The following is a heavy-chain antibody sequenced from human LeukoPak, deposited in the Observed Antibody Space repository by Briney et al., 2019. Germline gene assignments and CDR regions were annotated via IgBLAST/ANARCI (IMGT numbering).Heavy chain of an antibody. CDR2: ISGSSDT. V-gene: IGHV3-23*01. Sequence: GGSLRLSCAASGFTFSNYAMSWVRQAPGKGLEWVSVISGSSDTYYADSVKGRFTISRDNSKNTLYLQMNSLRADDTAVFYCAKERGGRYHPFDFWGQGTLVTVSS. CDR1: GFTFSNYA. J-gene: IGHJ4*02. D-gene: IGHD1-14*01. CDR3: AKERGGRYHPFDF.